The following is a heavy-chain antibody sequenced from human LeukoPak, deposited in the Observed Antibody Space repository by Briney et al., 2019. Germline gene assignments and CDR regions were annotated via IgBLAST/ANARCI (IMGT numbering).Heavy chain of an antibody. Sequence: GGSLRLSCAASGFTFDDYAMHWVRQAPGKGLEWVSGISWNSGNIGYADSVKGRFTISRDNAKNSLYLQMNSLRAEDTAVYYCARVPHLSSGWLYYFDYWGQGTLVTVSS. J-gene: IGHJ4*02. CDR1: GFTFDDYA. D-gene: IGHD6-19*01. V-gene: IGHV3-9*01. CDR3: ARVPHLSSGWLYYFDY. CDR2: ISWNSGNI.